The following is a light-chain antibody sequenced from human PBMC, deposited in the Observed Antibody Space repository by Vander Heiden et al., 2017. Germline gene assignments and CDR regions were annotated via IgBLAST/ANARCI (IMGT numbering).Light chain of an antibody. CDR3: QQYDNHGLT. Sequence: DIQMTQSPSSLSASVGDRVTIPCQASQDISNYLNWYQQKPGKAPKLLIYDASNLETGVPSRFSGSGSGTDFTITISSLQPEDIATYYCQQYDNHGLTCGHGTKVDIK. CDR2: DAS. CDR1: QDISNY. V-gene: IGKV1-33*01. J-gene: IGKJ3*01.